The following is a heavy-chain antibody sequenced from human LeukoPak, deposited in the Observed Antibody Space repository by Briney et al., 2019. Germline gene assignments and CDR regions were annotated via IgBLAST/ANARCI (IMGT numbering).Heavy chain of an antibody. D-gene: IGHD6-19*01. CDR2: IYSGGST. Sequence: GGSLRLSCAASGFTVSSNYMSWVRQAPGKGLEWVSVIYSGGSTYYADSVKGRFTISRDNAKNSLYLQMNSLRAEDTAVYYCAREAPSGWSGQYYFDYWGQGTLVTVSS. V-gene: IGHV3-53*01. CDR3: AREAPSGWSGQYYFDY. CDR1: GFTVSSNY. J-gene: IGHJ4*02.